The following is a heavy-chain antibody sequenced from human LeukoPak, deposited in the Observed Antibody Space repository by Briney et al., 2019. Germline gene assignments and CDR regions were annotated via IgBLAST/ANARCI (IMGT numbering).Heavy chain of an antibody. CDR2: IGAYNGNT. Sequence: ASVTVSCKASGYTFTSYGISWVRQAPGQGLEWMGWIGAYNGNTNYAQKLQGRVTMTTDTSTSTAYMELRSLRSDDTAVYYCARELRYFDWLENWFDPWGQGTLVTVSS. J-gene: IGHJ5*02. D-gene: IGHD3-9*01. V-gene: IGHV1-18*01. CDR3: ARELRYFDWLENWFDP. CDR1: GYTFTSYG.